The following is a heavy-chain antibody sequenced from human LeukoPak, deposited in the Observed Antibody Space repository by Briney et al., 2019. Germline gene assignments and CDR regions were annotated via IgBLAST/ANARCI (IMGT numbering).Heavy chain of an antibody. J-gene: IGHJ5*02. CDR1: GYSFTSYW. CDR2: IYPGDSDT. V-gene: IGHV5-51*01. D-gene: IGHD1-1*01. CDR3: ARHKAPTGGWFDP. Sequence: PGESLKISCKGSGYSFTSYWIGWVRQMTGKGLECMGIIYPGDSDTRYSPSFQGQVTISADKSISTAYLQWSSLKASDTAMYYCARHKAPTGGWFDPWGQGTLVTVSS.